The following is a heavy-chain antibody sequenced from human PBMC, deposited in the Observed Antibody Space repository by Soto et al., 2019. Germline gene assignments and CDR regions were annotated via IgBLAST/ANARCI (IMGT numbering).Heavy chain of an antibody. D-gene: IGHD3-10*01. J-gene: IGHJ6*02. Sequence: PSETLSLTSTVSGGSVSSGDYFWSWLRQSPGKRLEWIAYIYYSGSTNYNPSLKSRATISVDTSKSQVSLTLTSMTAADAALYYCARSPNYYYYGFDVWGQGTAVTVSS. CDR2: IYYSGST. CDR1: GGSVSSGDYF. CDR3: ARSPNYYYYGFDV. V-gene: IGHV4-61*08.